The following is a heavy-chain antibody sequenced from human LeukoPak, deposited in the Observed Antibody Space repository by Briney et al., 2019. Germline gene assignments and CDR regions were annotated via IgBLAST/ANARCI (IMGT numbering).Heavy chain of an antibody. Sequence: GGSLRLSCAASGFTFSSYNMNWVRQAPGKGLEWVSAISGSAGNTYYADSVKGRFTISRDNSKNTLYLQMNSLRVEDMAVYYCAKGPYDSSGYYSEYWGQGTLVTVSS. CDR2: ISGSAGNT. J-gene: IGHJ4*02. V-gene: IGHV3-23*01. D-gene: IGHD3-22*01. CDR3: AKGPYDSSGYYSEY. CDR1: GFTFSSYN.